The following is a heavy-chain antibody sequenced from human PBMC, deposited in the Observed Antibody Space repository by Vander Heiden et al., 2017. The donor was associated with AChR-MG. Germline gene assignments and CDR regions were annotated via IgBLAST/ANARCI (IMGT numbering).Heavy chain of an antibody. CDR3: ARDSVYCSSSSCAFDS. Sequence: QVQLVESGGGVVQPGRSLRLSCSASGFTFSTYTIYWVRQAPGKGLEWVALISNDGSNKFYADSVKGRFTISRDNSKNTLYLQLNSLRAEDTAVYYCARDSVYCSSSSCAFDSWGQGTLVTVSS. V-gene: IGHV3-30-3*01. J-gene: IGHJ4*02. D-gene: IGHD2-2*01. CDR2: ISNDGSNK. CDR1: GFTFSTYT.